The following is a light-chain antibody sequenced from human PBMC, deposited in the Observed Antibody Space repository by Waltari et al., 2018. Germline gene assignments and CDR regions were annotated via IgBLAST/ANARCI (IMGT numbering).Light chain of an antibody. CDR3: QQYNTWPPLT. Sequence: EIVMTQSPATLSLSPGESATLSCRASQNVYTNLAWYQQKPGQAPRLLISGASARATGVPWKFRGSGSGTAFTLTISSLQSDDFAVYYCQQYNTWPPLTFGGGTRVDIK. V-gene: IGKV3-15*01. CDR1: QNVYTN. J-gene: IGKJ4*01. CDR2: GAS.